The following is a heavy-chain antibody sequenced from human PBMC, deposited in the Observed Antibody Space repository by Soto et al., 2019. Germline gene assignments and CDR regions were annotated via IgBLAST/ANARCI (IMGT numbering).Heavy chain of an antibody. CDR1: GFSLSTSGVG. J-gene: IGHJ5*02. CDR2: IYWNDDK. Sequence: VSGPTLVNPTQTLTLTCTFSGFSLSTSGVGVGWIRQPPGKALEWLALIYWNDDKRYSPSLKSRLTITKDTSKNQVVLTMTNMDPVDTATYYCAPTTTYCSSTSCYFRDWFDPWGQGTLVTVSS. CDR3: APTTTYCSSTSCYFRDWFDP. V-gene: IGHV2-5*01. D-gene: IGHD2-2*01.